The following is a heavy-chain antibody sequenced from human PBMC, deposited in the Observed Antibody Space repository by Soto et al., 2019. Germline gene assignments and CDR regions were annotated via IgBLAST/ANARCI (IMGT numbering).Heavy chain of an antibody. V-gene: IGHV3-11*01. CDR3: VRDRRYCTQNCFYYYYGMDV. D-gene: IGHD2-8*01. J-gene: IGHJ6*02. CDR2: ISSSGSTI. CDR1: GFTFSDYY. Sequence: QVQLVESGGGLVKPGGSLRLSCAASGFTFSDYYMSWIRQAPGKGLEWVSYISSSGSTIYYADSVKGRFTISRDNAKNSLYLQMNSLRAEDTAVYYCVRDRRYCTQNCFYYYYGMDVWGQGTTVTVSS.